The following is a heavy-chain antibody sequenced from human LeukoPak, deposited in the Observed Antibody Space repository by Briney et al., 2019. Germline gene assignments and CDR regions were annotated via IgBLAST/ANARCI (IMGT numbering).Heavy chain of an antibody. D-gene: IGHD6-13*01. J-gene: IGHJ4*02. V-gene: IGHV4-34*01. CDR3: ARLSRDSNRRYSSSWYFDY. CDR1: GGSFSGYY. CDR2: INHSGST. Sequence: PSETLSLTCAVYGGSFSGYYWSWIRQPPGKGLEWIGEINHSGSTNYNPSLKSRVTISVDTSKNQSSLKLSSVTAADTAVYYCARLSRDSNRRYSSSWYFDYWGQGTLVTVSS.